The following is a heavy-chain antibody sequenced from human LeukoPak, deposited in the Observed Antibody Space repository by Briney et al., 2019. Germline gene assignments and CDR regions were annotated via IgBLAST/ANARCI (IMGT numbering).Heavy chain of an antibody. CDR1: GGSISSGSYY. CDR2: IYTSGGT. J-gene: IGHJ6*03. D-gene: IGHD3-3*01. CDR3: ARGPYYDFWSGYYPPYYYYYMDV. Sequence: SETLSLTCTVSGGSISSGSYYWSWIRQPAGKGLEWIGRIYTSGGTNYNPSLKSRVTISVDTSKNQISLKLSSVTAADTAVYYCARGPYYDFWSGYYPPYYYYYMDVWGKGTTVTVSS. V-gene: IGHV4-61*02.